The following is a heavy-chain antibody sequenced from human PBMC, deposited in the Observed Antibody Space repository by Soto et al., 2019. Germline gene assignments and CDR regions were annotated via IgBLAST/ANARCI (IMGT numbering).Heavy chain of an antibody. CDR2: IYWDDDK. Sequence: QITLKESGPTLVKPTQTLTLTCTFSGFSLSTSGVGVVWIRQPPGKALEWLALIYWDDDKRYSPSLKSRLTTXKXTXXNQVVLTMTNMDPVDTATYYCAHRREGHRRSYFDYWGQGTLVTVSS. CDR3: AHRREGHRRSYFDY. V-gene: IGHV2-5*02. J-gene: IGHJ4*02. CDR1: GFSLSTSGVG.